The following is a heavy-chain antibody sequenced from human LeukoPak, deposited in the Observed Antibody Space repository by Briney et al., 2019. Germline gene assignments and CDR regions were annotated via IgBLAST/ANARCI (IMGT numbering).Heavy chain of an antibody. CDR3: ARRAHLLGYCSGGSCYSGDYFEY. D-gene: IGHD2-15*01. Sequence: SETLSLTCTVSGASTSSTSHYWDWIRQPPGKGLEWIGSIYYSGSTSYNPSLNSRVTISIDTSKNQFSLKLTSVTAADTVVYYCARRAHLLGYCSGGSCYSGDYFEYWGQGILVTVSS. J-gene: IGHJ4*02. CDR2: IYYSGST. V-gene: IGHV4-39*07. CDR1: GASTSSTSHY.